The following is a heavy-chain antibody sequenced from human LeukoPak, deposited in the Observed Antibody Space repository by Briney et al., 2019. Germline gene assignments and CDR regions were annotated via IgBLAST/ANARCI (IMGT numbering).Heavy chain of an antibody. V-gene: IGHV3-30*18. CDR3: AKSAGSSHYYYYGMDV. Sequence: GRSLRLSCAASGFTFSSYGMHWVRQAPGKGLEWVAVISYDGSNKYYADSVKGRFTISRDNSKNTLYLQMNSLRAEDTAVYYCAKSAGSSHYYYYGMDVWGQGTTVTVSS. CDR1: GFTFSSYG. J-gene: IGHJ6*02. CDR2: ISYDGSNK. D-gene: IGHD3-10*01.